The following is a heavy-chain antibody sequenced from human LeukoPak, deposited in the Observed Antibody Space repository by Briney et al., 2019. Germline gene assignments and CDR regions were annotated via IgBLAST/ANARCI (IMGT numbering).Heavy chain of an antibody. D-gene: IGHD5-24*01. Sequence: ASVKVSCKASGYTFTSYYMHWVRQAPGQGLEWMGRINPNSGGTNYAQKFQGRGTMTRDTSISTAYMELSRLRSDDTAVYYCARELVATINYWGQGTLVTVSS. V-gene: IGHV1-2*06. J-gene: IGHJ4*02. CDR3: ARELVATINY. CDR1: GYTFTSYY. CDR2: INPNSGGT.